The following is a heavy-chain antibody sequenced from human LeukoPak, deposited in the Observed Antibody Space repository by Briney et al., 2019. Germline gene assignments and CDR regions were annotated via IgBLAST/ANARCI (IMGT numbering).Heavy chain of an antibody. V-gene: IGHV1-2*04. CDR3: ARAAHDYGDYGKYDY. D-gene: IGHD4-17*01. CDR2: INPNSGGT. CDR1: RYTFTGYY. J-gene: IGHJ4*02. Sequence: ASVKVSCKASRYTFTGYYMHWVRQAPGQGLEWMGWINPNSGGTNYAQKFQGWVTMTRDTSISTAYMELSRLRSDDTAVYYCARAAHDYGDYGKYDYWGQGTLVTVSS.